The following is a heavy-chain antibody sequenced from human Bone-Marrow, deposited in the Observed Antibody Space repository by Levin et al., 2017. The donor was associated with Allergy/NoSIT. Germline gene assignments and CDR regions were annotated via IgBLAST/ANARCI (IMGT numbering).Heavy chain of an antibody. J-gene: IGHJ4*02. Sequence: QAGGSLRLSCAASGFDIDAYGMAWVRQAPGKGLEWVAVISYDGNDEYYGDSVKGRFTISRENFNNTLHLQMNSLRAEDTAVYYCAKEFFEWPIGGIVAISPYDYWGQGTVVTVSS. CDR1: GFDIDAYG. D-gene: IGHD3-3*01. V-gene: IGHV3-30*18. CDR3: AKEFFEWPIGGIVAISPYDY. CDR2: ISYDGNDE.